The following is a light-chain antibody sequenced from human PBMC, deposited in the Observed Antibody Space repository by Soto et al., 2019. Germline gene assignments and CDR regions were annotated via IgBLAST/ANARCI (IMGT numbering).Light chain of an antibody. J-gene: IGLJ1*01. CDR3: SSYAGSNNLDV. Sequence: QSALTQPPSASGSPGQSVTISCTGTSSDVGGYNYVSWYQQHPGKAPKLMIYEVSKRPSGVPDRFSGSKSGNTASLTVSGLQAEDEADYYCSSYAGSNNLDVFGTGTKVT. V-gene: IGLV2-8*01. CDR2: EVS. CDR1: SSDVGGYNY.